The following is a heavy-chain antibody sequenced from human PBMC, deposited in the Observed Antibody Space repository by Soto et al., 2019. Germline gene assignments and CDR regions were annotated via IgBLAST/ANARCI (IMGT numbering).Heavy chain of an antibody. Sequence: GGSLRLSCAASGFTFSSYGMHWVRQAPGKGLEWVAVIWYDGSNKYYADSVKGRFTISRDNSKNTLYLQMNSLRAEDTAVYYCARDDPVPYAMSTHYYYGMDVWGQGTTVTVSS. CDR2: IWYDGSNK. V-gene: IGHV3-33*01. CDR3: ARDDPVPYAMSTHYYYGMDV. J-gene: IGHJ6*02. D-gene: IGHD2-2*01. CDR1: GFTFSSYG.